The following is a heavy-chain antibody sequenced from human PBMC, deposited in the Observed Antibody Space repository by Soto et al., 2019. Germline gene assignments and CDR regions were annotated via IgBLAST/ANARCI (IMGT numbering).Heavy chain of an antibody. D-gene: IGHD3-22*01. CDR2: TSFSGYT. CDR1: GDSVSGGDSY. V-gene: IGHV4-30-4*01. J-gene: IGHJ4*02. CDR3: VRGGNPYHYATSGPGTFDK. Sequence: QVQLQESGRGLVKPSQTLSLTCTVSGDSVSGGDSYWSWIRQPPGKALEWIGYTSFSGYTSYTPSLTSRVAISVYMAKSQFSLRLTSVTAADTAIYYCVRGGNPYHYATSGPGTFDKWGQGTLVSVS.